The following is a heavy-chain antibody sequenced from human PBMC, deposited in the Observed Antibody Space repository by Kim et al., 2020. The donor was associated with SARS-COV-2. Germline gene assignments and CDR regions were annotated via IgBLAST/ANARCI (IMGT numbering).Heavy chain of an antibody. D-gene: IGHD3-22*01. CDR1: GFSLSNVY. V-gene: IGHV3-15*01. CDR2: IKSKAKAGAT. Sequence: GGSLRLSCAASGFSLSNVYMSWVRQAPGKGLEWVGRIKSKAKAGATDYAAPVKGRFTISRDDSKNTLYLSMNSLRIEDTAVYYCTSTLYYDTSGPTPGWGEGTLVTVSS. J-gene: IGHJ4*02. CDR3: TSTLYYDTSGPTPG.